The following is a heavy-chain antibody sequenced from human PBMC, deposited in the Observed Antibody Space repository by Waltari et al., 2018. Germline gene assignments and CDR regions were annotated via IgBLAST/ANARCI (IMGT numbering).Heavy chain of an antibody. CDR1: GGSISSSSYY. CDR2: IYYSGST. CDR3: ARERVTMVQGVIGY. V-gene: IGHV4-39*07. Sequence: QLQLQESGPGLVKPSETLSLTCTVSGGSISSSSYYWGWIRQPPGKGLEWIGSIYYSGSTYDNPALNSRVTISVDTSKNQFSLKLSSVTAADTAVYYCARERVTMVQGVIGYWGQGTLVTVSS. D-gene: IGHD3-10*01. J-gene: IGHJ4*02.